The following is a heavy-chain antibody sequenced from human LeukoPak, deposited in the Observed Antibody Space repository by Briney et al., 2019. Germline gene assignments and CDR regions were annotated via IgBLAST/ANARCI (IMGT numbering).Heavy chain of an antibody. CDR3: ARSAYWFGESVGAFDI. CDR1: GFTFDDYG. Sequence: GGSLRLSCAASGFTFDDYGMSWVRQAPGKGLEWVSGINWNGGSTGYADSVEGRFTISRDNAKNSLHLQMNSLRAEDTALYYCARSAYWFGESVGAFDIWGQGTMVTVSS. V-gene: IGHV3-20*04. CDR2: INWNGGST. D-gene: IGHD3-10*01. J-gene: IGHJ3*02.